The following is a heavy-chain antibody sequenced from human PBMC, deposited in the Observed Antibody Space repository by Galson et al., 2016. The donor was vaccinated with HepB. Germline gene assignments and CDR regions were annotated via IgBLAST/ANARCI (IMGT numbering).Heavy chain of an antibody. CDR3: ARVYCIGTNCYPPPSKGTFDI. CDR2: TYYRSKWYN. Sequence: CAISGDSVSSNTAAWSWIRQSPSRGLEWLGRTYYRSKWYNDYAVSVRSRVTINPDTSKNQFSLQLSPVTPDDTAIYYCARVYCIGTNCYPPPSKGTFDIWRQGTVVTVSS. D-gene: IGHD2-2*01. V-gene: IGHV6-1*01. CDR1: GDSVSSNTAA. J-gene: IGHJ3*02.